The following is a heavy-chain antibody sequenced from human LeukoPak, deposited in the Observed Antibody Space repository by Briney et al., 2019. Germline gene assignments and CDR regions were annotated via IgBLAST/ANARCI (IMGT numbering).Heavy chain of an antibody. V-gene: IGHV4-39*07. CDR2: SYYSGST. CDR1: GGSISSSSYY. Sequence: PSETLSLTCAVSGGSISSSSYYWGWIRQPPGKTLEWIGPSYYSGSTYYNPSLKSRVTISVDTSKNQFSLKLSSVTAADTAVYYCARGSGYDSQPLFDYWGQGTLVTVSS. J-gene: IGHJ4*02. CDR3: ARGSGYDSQPLFDY. D-gene: IGHD5-12*01.